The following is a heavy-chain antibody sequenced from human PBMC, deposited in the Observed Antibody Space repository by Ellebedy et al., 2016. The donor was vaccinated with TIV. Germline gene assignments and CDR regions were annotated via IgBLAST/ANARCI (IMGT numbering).Heavy chain of an antibody. CDR2: IIPIFGTA. J-gene: IGHJ1*01. Sequence: SVKVSXKASRGTFSSYAISWVRQAPGQGLEWMGGIIPIFGTANYAQKFQGRVTITADESTSTAYMELRSLRSDDTAVYYCARGDIVVVVAATPEYFQHWGQGTLVTVSS. V-gene: IGHV1-69*13. CDR3: ARGDIVVVVAATPEYFQH. CDR1: RGTFSSYA. D-gene: IGHD2-15*01.